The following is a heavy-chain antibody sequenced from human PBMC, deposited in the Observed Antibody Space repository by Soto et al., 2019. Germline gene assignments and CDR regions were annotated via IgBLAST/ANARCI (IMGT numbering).Heavy chain of an antibody. CDR1: GGSIRSNNW. CDR3: ARVYSGSYSDY. V-gene: IGHV4-4*02. D-gene: IGHD1-26*01. CDR2: IFHSGST. Sequence: QVQLQESGPGLVKPSGTLSLTCAVSGGSIRSNNWWSWVRQPPGKGLEWIGEIFHSGSTHYNPSLNTRFTIPVAKSKHQFALKLSSVTAADTAVYYCARVYSGSYSDYWGQGTLVTVSS. J-gene: IGHJ4*02.